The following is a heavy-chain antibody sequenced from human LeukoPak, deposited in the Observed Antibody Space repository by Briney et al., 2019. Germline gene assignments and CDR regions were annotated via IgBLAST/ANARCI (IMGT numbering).Heavy chain of an antibody. Sequence: GGSLRLSCAASGFTFTAYAMHWVRQAPGKGLEWVAIISNDGSNKYYADSVKGRFTISRGNSRSTVYLQVNSLRVEDAAVYYCARDLGLGRGWYGGDYWGQGTLVTVSS. J-gene: IGHJ4*02. V-gene: IGHV3-30-3*01. D-gene: IGHD6-19*01. CDR3: ARDLGLGRGWYGGDY. CDR1: GFTFTAYA. CDR2: ISNDGSNK.